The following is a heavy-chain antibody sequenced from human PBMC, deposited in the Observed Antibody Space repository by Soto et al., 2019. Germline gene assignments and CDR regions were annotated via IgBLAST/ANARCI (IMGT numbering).Heavy chain of an antibody. V-gene: IGHV4-34*01. CDR2: INHSGST. D-gene: IGHD4-17*01. J-gene: IGHJ6*03. CDR3: ARSRTVTSRDYYYYYYMDV. CDR1: GGSLSGYY. Sequence: SETLSLTCAVYGGSLSGYYWSWIRQPPGKGLEWIGEINHSGSTNYNPSLKSRVTISVDTSKNQFSLKLSSVTAADTAVYYCARSRTVTSRDYYYYYYMDVWGKGTTVTVSS.